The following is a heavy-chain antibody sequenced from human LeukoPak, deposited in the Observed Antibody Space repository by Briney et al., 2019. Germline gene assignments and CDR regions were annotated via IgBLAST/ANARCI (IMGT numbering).Heavy chain of an antibody. Sequence: GGSLGLSCAASGFTFSSYSMNWVRQAPGKGLEWVSAISGSGGSTYYADSVKGRFTISRDNSKNTLYLQMNSLRAEDTAVYYCAKVYYGSGSYYDYWGQGTLVTVSS. J-gene: IGHJ4*02. D-gene: IGHD3-10*01. CDR1: GFTFSSYS. CDR3: AKVYYGSGSYYDY. V-gene: IGHV3-23*01. CDR2: ISGSGGST.